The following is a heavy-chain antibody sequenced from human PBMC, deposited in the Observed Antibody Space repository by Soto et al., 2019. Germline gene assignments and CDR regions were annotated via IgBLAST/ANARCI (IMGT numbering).Heavy chain of an antibody. J-gene: IGHJ4*02. V-gene: IGHV3-23*01. CDR1: GFTFSSYA. Sequence: EVQLLESGGGLVQPGWSLRLSCAASGFTFSSYAMSWVRQAPGKGLEWVSAISGSGGSTYYADSVKGRFTISRDNSKNTLYLQMNSLRAEDTAVYYCAKVSGPMVRGVSITKTETGNYFDYWGQGNLVTVSS. D-gene: IGHD3-10*01. CDR3: AKVSGPMVRGVSITKTETGNYFDY. CDR2: ISGSGGST.